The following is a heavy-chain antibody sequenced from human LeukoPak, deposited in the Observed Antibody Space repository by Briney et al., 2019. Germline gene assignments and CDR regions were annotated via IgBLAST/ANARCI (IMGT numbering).Heavy chain of an antibody. Sequence: GGSLRLSCAASGFTARNNYMSWVRQAPGKGLEWVSVIYSGGSTYYADSVKGRFTISRDNSKNTLYLQMNSLRAEDTAVYFCATGERMVRGDGVDYWGQGTLVTVSS. CDR1: GFTARNNY. J-gene: IGHJ4*02. D-gene: IGHD3-10*01. CDR2: IYSGGST. CDR3: ATGERMVRGDGVDY. V-gene: IGHV3-66*01.